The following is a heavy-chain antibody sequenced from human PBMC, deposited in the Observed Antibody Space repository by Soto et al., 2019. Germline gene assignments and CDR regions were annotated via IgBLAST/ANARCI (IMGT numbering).Heavy chain of an antibody. D-gene: IGHD2-15*01. V-gene: IGHV3-30*18. CDR2: ISYDGNKR. Sequence: QVQLVESGGGVVQPGGSLTLSCAASGFIFSNFGMHWVRQAPGKGLEWLAVISYDGNKRYYADSVKGRFTISRDNSDNTLYLQMNTLKADDTAVYFCAKDRRIAYYCMDVWGRGSRVTVSS. J-gene: IGHJ6*03. CDR1: GFIFSNFG. CDR3: AKDRRIAYYCMDV.